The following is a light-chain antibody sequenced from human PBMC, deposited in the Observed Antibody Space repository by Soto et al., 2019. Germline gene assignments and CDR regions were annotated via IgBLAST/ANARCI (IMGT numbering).Light chain of an antibody. V-gene: IGKV3-15*01. J-gene: IGKJ5*01. CDR3: QQADTFPIT. CDR1: QSVSSN. CDR2: GAS. Sequence: EIVMTQSPATLSVSPGERATLSCRASQSVSSNLAWYQQKPGQAPRLLIYGASTRATGIPARFSGSGSGTEFTLTISSLQSEDFAVYYCQQADTFPITFGQGTRLEI.